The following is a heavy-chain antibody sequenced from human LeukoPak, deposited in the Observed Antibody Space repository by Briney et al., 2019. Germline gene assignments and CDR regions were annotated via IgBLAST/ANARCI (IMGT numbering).Heavy chain of an antibody. CDR1: GGTFGSYA. J-gene: IGHJ6*02. V-gene: IGHV1-69*01. CDR3: ARDKGPMVRNSYGMDV. CDR2: IIPIFGTA. D-gene: IGHD3-10*01. Sequence: SVKVSCKASGGTFGSYAISWVRQAPGQGLEWMGGIIPIFGTANYAQKFQGRVTITADESTSTAYMELSSLRSEDTAVYYCARDKGPMVRNSYGMDVWGQGTTVTVSS.